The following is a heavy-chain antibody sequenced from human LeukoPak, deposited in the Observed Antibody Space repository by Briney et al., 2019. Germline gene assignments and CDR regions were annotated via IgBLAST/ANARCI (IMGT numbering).Heavy chain of an antibody. CDR2: ISSSSSYI. V-gene: IGHV3-21*01. CDR1: GFTFSSYS. J-gene: IGHJ6*04. CDR3: ARDQPRYGQMMGWYNYGMDV. D-gene: IGHD5-18*01. Sequence: PGGSLRLSCAASGFTFSSYSMNWVRQAPGKGLEWVSSISSSSSYIYYADSVKGRFTISRDNAKNSLYLQMNSLRAEDTAVYYCARDQPRYGQMMGWYNYGMDVWGKGTTVTVSS.